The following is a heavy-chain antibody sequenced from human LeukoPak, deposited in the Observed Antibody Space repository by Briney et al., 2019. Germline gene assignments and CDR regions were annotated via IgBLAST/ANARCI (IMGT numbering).Heavy chain of an antibody. D-gene: IGHD3-3*01. CDR1: GFTFGDYA. CDR3: TRDEELYYDFWSGYYGAPVDYFDY. CDR2: IRSKAYGGTT. V-gene: IGHV3-49*04. Sequence: GGSLRLSCTASGFTFGDYAMSWVRQAPGKGLEWVGFIRSKAYGGTTEYAASVKGRFTISRDDSKSIAYLQMNSLKTEDTAVYYCTRDEELYYDFWSGYYGAPVDYFDYWGQRALVTVSS. J-gene: IGHJ4*02.